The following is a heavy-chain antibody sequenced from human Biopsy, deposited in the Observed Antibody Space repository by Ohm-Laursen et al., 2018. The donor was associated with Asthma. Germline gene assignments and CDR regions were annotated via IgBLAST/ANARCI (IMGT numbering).Heavy chain of an antibody. CDR2: TKHDGTEK. D-gene: IGHD3-3*02. CDR3: ARTFHFWSPYHAEHYQL. CDR1: GFTFGDYW. Sequence: GPLRLSCTASGFTFGDYWMSWVRQVPGKGLEWVANTKHDGTEKNHVDSLKGRFTISRDNAKNSLYLQMNSLRAEDTAVYYCARTFHFWSPYHAEHYQLWGQGTLVTVPS. J-gene: IGHJ1*01. V-gene: IGHV3-7*01.